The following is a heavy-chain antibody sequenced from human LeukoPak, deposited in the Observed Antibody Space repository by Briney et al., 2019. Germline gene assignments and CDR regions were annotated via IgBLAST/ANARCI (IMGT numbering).Heavy chain of an antibody. J-gene: IGHJ4*02. CDR1: GFTFSIYW. D-gene: IGHD1-26*01. V-gene: IGHV3-7*01. CDR2: IKQDGSEK. CDR3: ARELGGYGVFDY. Sequence: GGSLRLSCAASGFTFSIYWMSWVRQAPGKGLERVANIKQDGSEKYYVDSVKGRFTISRDNAKNSLYLQMNSLRAEDTAVYYCARELGGYGVFDYWGQGTLVTVSS.